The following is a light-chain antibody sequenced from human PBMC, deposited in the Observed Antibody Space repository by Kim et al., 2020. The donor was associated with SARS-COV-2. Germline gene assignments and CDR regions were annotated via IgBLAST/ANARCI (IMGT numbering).Light chain of an antibody. CDR3: SSYTSSSTPYV. V-gene: IGLV2-14*03. CDR2: DVN. CDR1: SSDVGGYNY. J-gene: IGLJ1*01. Sequence: QSITNACTGNSSDVGGYNYVSWYQQHPGKAPKLMIYDVNNRPSGVSNRFSGSKSGNTASLTISGLQAEDEADYYCSSYTSSSTPYVFGTGTKVTVL.